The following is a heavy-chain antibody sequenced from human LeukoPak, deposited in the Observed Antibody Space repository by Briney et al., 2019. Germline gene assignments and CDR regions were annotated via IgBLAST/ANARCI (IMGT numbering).Heavy chain of an antibody. CDR1: GFTVSSYW. CDR2: IKQDGSEK. D-gene: IGHD6-13*01. J-gene: IGHJ4*02. V-gene: IGHV3-7*01. Sequence: GSLRLSCAASGFTVSSYWMSWVRQAPGKGLEWVANIKQDGSEKYYVDSVKGRFTISRGNAKNSLYLQMNSLRAEDTAVYYCVSSYSSSWYGGLQFDYWGQGTLVTVSS. CDR3: VSSYSSSWYGGLQFDY.